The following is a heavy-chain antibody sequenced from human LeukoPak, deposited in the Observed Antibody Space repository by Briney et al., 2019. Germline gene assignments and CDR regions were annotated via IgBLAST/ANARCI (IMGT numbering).Heavy chain of an antibody. CDR2: IYYSGST. CDR1: GGSVSSGNYY. J-gene: IGHJ4*01. V-gene: IGHV4-61*01. Sequence: PSETLSLTCTVSGGSVSSGNYYWSWIRQPPGKGPEWIGYIYYSGSTNYNPSLKSRVTISVDTSKNQFSLKLSSVTAAETAVYYCARDLGTGVDYWGHGTLVTVSS. CDR3: ARDLGTGVDY. D-gene: IGHD3/OR15-3a*01.